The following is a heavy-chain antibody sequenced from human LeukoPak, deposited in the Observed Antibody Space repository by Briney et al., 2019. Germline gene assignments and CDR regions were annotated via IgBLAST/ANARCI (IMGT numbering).Heavy chain of an antibody. CDR3: ARGVTMIGRLRFDP. J-gene: IGHJ5*02. V-gene: IGHV4-38-2*02. D-gene: IGHD3-22*01. CDR1: GYSINSAYY. Sequence: PSETLSLTCTVPGYSINSAYYWGWIRQPPGKGLEGIGSVYHTGSTYYNPSLKSRATITLDTSKNQFSLKLSSVTAADTAVYYCARGVTMIGRLRFDPWGQGTLVTVSS. CDR2: VYHTGST.